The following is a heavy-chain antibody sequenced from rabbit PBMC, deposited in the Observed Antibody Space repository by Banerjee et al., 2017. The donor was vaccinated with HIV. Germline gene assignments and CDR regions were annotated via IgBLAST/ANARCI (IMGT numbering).Heavy chain of an antibody. D-gene: IGHD4-2*01. Sequence: QSLEESGGDLVKPGASLTLTCTASGIDFSTYYYMCWVRQAPGKGLEWIACIYTGSSGSTYYASWAKGRFTISKTSSTAVTLQMTSLTAADTATYFCARGAYPSGYVGWVYFYFDLWGPGTLVTVS. J-gene: IGHJ4*01. V-gene: IGHV1S40*01. CDR1: GIDFSTYYY. CDR3: ARGAYPSGYVGWVYFYFDL. CDR2: IYTGSSGST.